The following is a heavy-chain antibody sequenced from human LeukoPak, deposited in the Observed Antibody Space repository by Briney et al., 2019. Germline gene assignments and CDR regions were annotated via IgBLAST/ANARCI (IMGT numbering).Heavy chain of an antibody. D-gene: IGHD2-2*01. CDR1: GGSISSSSYY. CDR3: ARSSAREYCSSPTCYLIGAFDI. CDR2: IYYSGST. V-gene: IGHV4-39*01. Sequence: SETLSLTCTVSGGSISSSSYYWGWIRQPPGKGLEWIGSIYYSGSTYYNPSLKSRVTISVDTSKNQFSLKLSSVTAADTAVYYCARSSAREYCSSPTCYLIGAFDIWGLGTMVTVSS. J-gene: IGHJ3*02.